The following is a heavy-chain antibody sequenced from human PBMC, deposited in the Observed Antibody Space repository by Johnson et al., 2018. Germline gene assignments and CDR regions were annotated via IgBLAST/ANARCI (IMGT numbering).Heavy chain of an antibody. CDR3: AKDRGDAVYDSDAFDI. CDR1: GFTFDDYA. J-gene: IGHJ3*02. V-gene: IGHV3-9*01. D-gene: IGHD2/OR15-2a*01. Sequence: VQLVQSGGGLVQSGRSLRLSCAASGFTFDDYAMHWVRQAPGKGLEWVSGISWNSGSIGYADSVKGRFTISRDNAKNSLYLQMNSLRAEDTALYYCAKDRGDAVYDSDAFDIWGQGTMVTVSS. CDR2: ISWNSGSI.